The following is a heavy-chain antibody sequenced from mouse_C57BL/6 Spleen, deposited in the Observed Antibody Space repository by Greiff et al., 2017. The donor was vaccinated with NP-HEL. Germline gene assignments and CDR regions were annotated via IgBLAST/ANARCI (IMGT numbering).Heavy chain of an antibody. Sequence: VQLQQSGPELVKPGASVKISCKASGYAFSSSWMNWVKQRPGKGLEWIGRIYPGDGDTNYNGKFKGKATLTADKSSSTAYMQLSSLTSEDSAVYFCATPGETGTGWYFDVWGTGTTVTVSS. D-gene: IGHD4-1*01. CDR1: GYAFSSSW. CDR2: IYPGDGDT. CDR3: ATPGETGTGWYFDV. J-gene: IGHJ1*03. V-gene: IGHV1-82*01.